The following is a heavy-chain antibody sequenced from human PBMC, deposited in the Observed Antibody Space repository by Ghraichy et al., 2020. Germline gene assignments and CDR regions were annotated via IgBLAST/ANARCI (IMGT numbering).Heavy chain of an antibody. V-gene: IGHV3-23*01. J-gene: IGHJ4*02. Sequence: GESLNISCAASGFTFSSYAMRWVRQAPGKGLEWVSAISGTGGSTYYADSVKGRFTISRDNSKNTLYLQMNSLRAEDTAVYYCAPRPYYDILTGYGGLDFWGQGTLVTVSS. CDR3: APRPYYDILTGYGGLDF. CDR2: ISGTGGST. CDR1: GFTFSSYA. D-gene: IGHD3-9*01.